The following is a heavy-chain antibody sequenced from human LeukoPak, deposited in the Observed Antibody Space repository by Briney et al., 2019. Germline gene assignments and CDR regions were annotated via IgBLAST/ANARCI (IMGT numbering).Heavy chain of an antibody. D-gene: IGHD5-12*01. CDR1: GGSMSSHY. CDR2: IYDSRTT. Sequence: PSETLALTCIVSGGSMSSHYWNWIRQAPGKGLEWIAYIYDSRTTNYNPSLKSRVTISVDTSKNQFSLKLSSVTAADTAVYYCARLGIGYSGYRNYYYMDVWGKGTTVTISS. J-gene: IGHJ6*03. V-gene: IGHV4-59*11. CDR3: ARLGIGYSGYRNYYYMDV.